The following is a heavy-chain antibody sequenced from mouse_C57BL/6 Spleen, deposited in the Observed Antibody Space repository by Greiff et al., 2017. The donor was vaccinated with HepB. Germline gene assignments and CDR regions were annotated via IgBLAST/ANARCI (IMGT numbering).Heavy chain of an antibody. D-gene: IGHD2-1*01. CDR3: ARGGGPIYYGNPFAY. CDR1: SYTFTDYY. V-gene: IGHV1-76*01. Sequence: QVQLQQSGAELVRPGASVKLSCKASSYTFTDYYINWVKQRPGQGLEWIARIYPGSGNTYYNEKFKGKATLTAEKSSSTAYMQLSSLTSEDSAVYFCARGGGPIYYGNPFAYWGQGTLVTVSA. CDR2: IYPGSGNT. J-gene: IGHJ3*01.